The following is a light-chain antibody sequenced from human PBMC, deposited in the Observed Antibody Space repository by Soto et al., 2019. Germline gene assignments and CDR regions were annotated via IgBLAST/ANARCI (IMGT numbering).Light chain of an antibody. CDR3: SSYTSISALDV. V-gene: IGLV2-14*01. J-gene: IGLJ1*01. CDR2: EVY. CDR1: RTDVGGFNH. Sequence: QPVLTQPASVSGSPGQSITISCAGTRTDVGGFNHVSWYQQHPGKAPKVIIYEVYNRPSGVSSRFSGSKSGNTASLTISGLXAEDEADYYCSSYTSISALDVFGTGTKVTVL.